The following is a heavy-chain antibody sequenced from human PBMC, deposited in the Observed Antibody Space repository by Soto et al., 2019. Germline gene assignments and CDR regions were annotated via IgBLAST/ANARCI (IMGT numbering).Heavy chain of an antibody. J-gene: IGHJ4*02. V-gene: IGHV2-5*02. CDR2: IYWDDDK. D-gene: IGHD3-10*01. CDR3: AHRAGSLNFES. CDR1: GFSLSSSGVG. Sequence: QITLKESGPTLVKPTQTLTLTCTFSGFSLSSSGVGVGWIRQPPGKALEWLALIYWDDDKHYSPSLRTRLTITQDTSKNQVVLTMTNMDPVDTATYYCAHRAGSLNFESWGQGTLVTVSS.